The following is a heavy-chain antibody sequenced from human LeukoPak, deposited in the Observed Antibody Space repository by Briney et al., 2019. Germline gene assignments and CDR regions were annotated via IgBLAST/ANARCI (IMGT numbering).Heavy chain of an antibody. V-gene: IGHV1-3*01. J-gene: IGHJ4*02. CDR1: GYTFTSYA. D-gene: IGHD6-13*01. CDR3: ARGIAAAGTKLSYYFDY. CDR2: INAGNGNT. Sequence: ASVKVSCKASGYTFTSYAMHWVRQAPGQRLEWMGWINAGNGNTKYSQKFQGRVTITRDTSASTAYMELSSLRSEDTAVYYCARGIAAAGTKLSYYFDYWGQGTLVTVSS.